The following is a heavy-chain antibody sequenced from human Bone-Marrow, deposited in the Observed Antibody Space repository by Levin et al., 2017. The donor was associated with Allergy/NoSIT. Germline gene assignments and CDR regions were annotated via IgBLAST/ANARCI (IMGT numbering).Heavy chain of an antibody. CDR3: ARHPDSTIVGPHFDS. J-gene: IGHJ4*02. CDR2: VYHSGTTS. V-gene: IGHV4-30-2*01. CDR1: GASITSGPYS. D-gene: IGHD1-26*01. Sequence: PSETLSLTCSVSGASITSGPYSWSWIRLAPGKGLEWIGYVYHSGTTSYYNPSLKSRLTISLHTSKNQFSLKLTSMTAADTSVYYCARHPDSTIVGPHFDSWGQGMLVTVSS.